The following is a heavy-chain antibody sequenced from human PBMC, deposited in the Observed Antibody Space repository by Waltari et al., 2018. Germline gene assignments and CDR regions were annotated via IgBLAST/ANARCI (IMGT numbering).Heavy chain of an antibody. CDR1: GFTFSSYA. J-gene: IGHJ3*02. CDR2: ISGSGGST. D-gene: IGHD3-22*01. V-gene: IGHV3-23*04. CDR3: AKDRLTMIVGAGAFDI. Sequence: EVQLVESGGGLVQPGGSLRLSCAASGFTFSSYAMSWVRQAPGKGLEWVSAISGSGGSTYYADSVKGRFTISRDNSKNTLYLQMNSLRAEDTAVYYCAKDRLTMIVGAGAFDIWGQGTMVTVSS.